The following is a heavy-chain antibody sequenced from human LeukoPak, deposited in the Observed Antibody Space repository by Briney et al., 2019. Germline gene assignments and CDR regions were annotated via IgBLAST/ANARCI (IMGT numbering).Heavy chain of an antibody. V-gene: IGHV4-4*07. CDR3: ASSGSYYDLFDY. CDR1: GGSISSYY. Sequence: SETLSLTRTVSGGSISSYYWRWITQPAGKGLEWIGLIYTSGSTNYNPSLKSRVTMSVDTSKNQFSLKLSSVTAADTAVYYCASSGSYYDLFDYWGQGTLVTVSS. D-gene: IGHD1-26*01. J-gene: IGHJ4*02. CDR2: IYTSGST.